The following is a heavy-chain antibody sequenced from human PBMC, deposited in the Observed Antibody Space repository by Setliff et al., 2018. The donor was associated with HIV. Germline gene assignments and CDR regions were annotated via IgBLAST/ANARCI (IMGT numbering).Heavy chain of an antibody. Sequence: PSETLSLTCTVSGGSISSSSYYWGWIRQPPGKGLEWSGRIYYSGSTYYNPSLKSRVTISVDTSKNQFSLKLSSLTAADTAVYYCARVGDYGSGGWFDPWGQGTLVTVSS. CDR3: ARVGDYGSGGWFDP. V-gene: IGHV4-39*07. CDR2: IYYSGST. CDR1: GGSISSSSYY. D-gene: IGHD3-10*01. J-gene: IGHJ5*02.